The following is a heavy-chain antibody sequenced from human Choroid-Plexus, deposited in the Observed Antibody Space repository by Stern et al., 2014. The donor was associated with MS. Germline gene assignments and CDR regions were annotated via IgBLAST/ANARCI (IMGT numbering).Heavy chain of an antibody. CDR2: IKINAAET. CDR3: GADVSYQGSGEIDF. D-gene: IGHD3-10*01. J-gene: IGHJ4*02. Sequence: EVQLVESGGGLVKPGGSLRLSCAVSGFTFNNAWMSWVRQAPGKGLEWISRIKINAAETEYAAPVKGRFISSRDDSKTTLFLQMNGLITEDTAVYFCGADVSYQGSGEIDFWGQGTLVTVSS. V-gene: IGHV3-15*01. CDR1: GFTFNNAW.